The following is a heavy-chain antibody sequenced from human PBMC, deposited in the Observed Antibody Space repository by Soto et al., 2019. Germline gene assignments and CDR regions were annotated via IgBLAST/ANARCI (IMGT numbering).Heavy chain of an antibody. Sequence: GGSLRLSCAASGFTFSSYAMSWVRQAPGKGLEWVSAISGSGGSTYYADSVKGRFTISRDNSKNTLYLQMNSLRAEDTAVYYCAKGRIGIAAAGTPGPFQHWGQGTLVTVSS. CDR1: GFTFSSYA. CDR2: ISGSGGST. D-gene: IGHD6-13*01. V-gene: IGHV3-23*01. CDR3: AKGRIGIAAAGTPGPFQH. J-gene: IGHJ1*01.